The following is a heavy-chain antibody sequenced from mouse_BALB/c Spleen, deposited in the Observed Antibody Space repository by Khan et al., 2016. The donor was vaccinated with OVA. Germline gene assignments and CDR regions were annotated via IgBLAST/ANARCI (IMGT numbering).Heavy chain of an antibody. V-gene: IGHV1-7*01. CDR2: INPRSGYT. CDR3: ARDRIDY. J-gene: IGHJ2*01. Sequence: QVQLKESGAELAKPGASVKMSCKASGYTFSNYWIHWVKQRPGQGLEWIGYINPRSGYTYYNQTFNDKATLTTDKSSSTAYMQLSSLTSKDSAVYYCARDRIDYWGQGTTLTVSS. CDR1: GYTFSNYW.